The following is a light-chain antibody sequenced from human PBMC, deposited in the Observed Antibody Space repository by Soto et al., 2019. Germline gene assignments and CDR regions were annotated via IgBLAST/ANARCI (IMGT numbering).Light chain of an antibody. Sequence: EIVLTQSPGTLSLSPGERATLSCRASQSVSSSYLAWYQQTPGQAPRLLIYGASSRATGIPDRFSGSGSGIDFTLTISSLEPEDFAVYYCQQSGSSSGWTFGQGTKVEIK. J-gene: IGKJ1*01. V-gene: IGKV3-20*01. CDR1: QSVSSSY. CDR2: GAS. CDR3: QQSGSSSGWT.